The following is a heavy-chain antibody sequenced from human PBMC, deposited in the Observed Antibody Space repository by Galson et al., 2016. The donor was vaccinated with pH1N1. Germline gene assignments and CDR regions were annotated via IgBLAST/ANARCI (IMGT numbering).Heavy chain of an antibody. V-gene: IGHV1-69*13. Sequence: SVKVSCKASGGIFSSYAVSWVRQAPGRGLEWMGGIIPIFGTSNYAQKFQGRVTITAYESTSTAYLELSSLSSEDTAVYYCARAPDRGEGALSYYYGLDVWGQGTTVTVSS. CDR3: ARAPDRGEGALSYYYGLDV. CDR1: GGIFSSYA. J-gene: IGHJ6*02. CDR2: IIPIFGTS. D-gene: IGHD3-10*01.